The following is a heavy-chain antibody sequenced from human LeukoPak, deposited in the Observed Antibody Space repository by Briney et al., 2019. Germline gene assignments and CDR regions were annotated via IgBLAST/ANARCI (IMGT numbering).Heavy chain of an antibody. J-gene: IGHJ5*02. Sequence: GRSLRLSCAASGFTFSSYAMHWVRQAPGKGLEWVAVLSYDGSNKYYADSVKGRFTISRDNSKNTLYLQMNSLRAEDTAVYYCARDAPRYYYDSSGNYPGFDPWGQGTLVTVSS. CDR2: LSYDGSNK. CDR3: ARDAPRYYYDSSGNYPGFDP. V-gene: IGHV3-30*04. CDR1: GFTFSSYA. D-gene: IGHD3-22*01.